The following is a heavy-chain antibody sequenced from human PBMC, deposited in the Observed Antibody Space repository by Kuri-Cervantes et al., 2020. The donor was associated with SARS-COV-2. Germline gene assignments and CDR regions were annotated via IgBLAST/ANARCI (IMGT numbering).Heavy chain of an antibody. J-gene: IGHJ5*02. CDR3: ARVYSGSYYNWFDP. V-gene: IGHV3-21*01. CDR2: ISSSSSYI. D-gene: IGHD1-26*01. Sequence: GGSLRLSCAASGFTFSSYSMNWVHQAPGKGLEWVSSISSSSSYIYYADSVKGRFTISRDNAKNSLYLQMNSLRAEDTAVYYCARVYSGSYYNWFDPWGQGTLVTVSS. CDR1: GFTFSSYS.